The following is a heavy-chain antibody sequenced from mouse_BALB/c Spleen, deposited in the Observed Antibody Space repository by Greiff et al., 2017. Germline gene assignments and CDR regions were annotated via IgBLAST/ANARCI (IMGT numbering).Heavy chain of an antibody. CDR2: ISSGSSTI. D-gene: IGHD2-3*01. CDR1: GFTFSSFG. CDR3: ARSGDGYPYYFDY. V-gene: IGHV5-17*02. Sequence: EVQGVESGGGLVQPGGSRKLSCAASGFTFSSFGMHWVRQAPEKGLEWVAYISSGSSTIYYADTVKGRFTISRDNPKNTLFLQMTSLRSEDTAMYYCARSGDGYPYYFDYWGQGTTLTVSS. J-gene: IGHJ2*01.